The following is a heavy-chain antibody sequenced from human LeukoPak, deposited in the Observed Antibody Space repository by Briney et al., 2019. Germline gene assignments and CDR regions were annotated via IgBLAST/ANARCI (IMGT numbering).Heavy chain of an antibody. J-gene: IGHJ4*02. CDR1: GFTFSSYG. D-gene: IGHD3-10*01. CDR2: IRYDGSNK. CDR3: AKDPLPYGSGSYFDY. Sequence: GGSLRLPCAASGFTFSSYGMHWVRQAPGKGLEWVAFIRYDGSNKYYADSVKGRFIISRDNSKNTLYLQMNSLRAEDTAVYYCAKDPLPYGSGSYFDYWGQGTLVTVSS. V-gene: IGHV3-30*02.